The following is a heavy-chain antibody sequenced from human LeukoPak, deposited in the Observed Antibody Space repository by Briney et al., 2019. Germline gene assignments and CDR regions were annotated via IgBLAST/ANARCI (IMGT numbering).Heavy chain of an antibody. D-gene: IGHD2-21*02. Sequence: GASVTVSCKSSGYAFTSYGISWVRQAPRQGLGWMVWSSACNGNTNYAQKIQSRVTMTKDTSTSTGYLELRSLRSDDTAVYYCARGDCGGDCREFDYWGQGTLVTVSS. V-gene: IGHV1-18*01. CDR2: SSACNGNT. CDR3: ARGDCGGDCREFDY. CDR1: GYAFTSYG. J-gene: IGHJ4*02.